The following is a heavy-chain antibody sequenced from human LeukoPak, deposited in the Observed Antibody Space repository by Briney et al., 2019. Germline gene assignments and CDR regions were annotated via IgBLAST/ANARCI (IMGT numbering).Heavy chain of an antibody. D-gene: IGHD2-21*01. J-gene: IGHJ4*02. Sequence: GGSLRLSCAASGFTFSSYSMNWVRQAPGKGLEWVSSISTSSSYIYYADSVKGRFTISRDNAKNSLYLQMNSLRAEDTAVYYCARDAITLNFDYWGQGTLVTVSS. CDR2: ISTSSSYI. V-gene: IGHV3-21*01. CDR3: ARDAITLNFDY. CDR1: GFTFSSYS.